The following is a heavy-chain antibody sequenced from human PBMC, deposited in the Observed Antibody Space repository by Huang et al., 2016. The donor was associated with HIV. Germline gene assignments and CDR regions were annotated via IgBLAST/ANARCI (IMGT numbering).Heavy chain of an antibody. J-gene: IGHJ4*02. CDR2: IKNDGRNE. Sequence: QVQLVQSGGGVVQPGGSLRLACVASGLSFSGYRRQWVRQCPGKGLEWVAFIKNDGRNEYYPDSVKGRFTISRDNSKNTVYLQMNSPRTEDTAVYFCAREGLQFTDSWGQGTLVIVSS. D-gene: IGHD2-21*02. CDR1: GLSFSGYR. CDR3: AREGLQFTDS. V-gene: IGHV3-30*19.